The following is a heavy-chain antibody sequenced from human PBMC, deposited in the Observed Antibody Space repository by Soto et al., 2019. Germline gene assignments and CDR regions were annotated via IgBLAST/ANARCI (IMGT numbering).Heavy chain of an antibody. D-gene: IGHD6-13*01. CDR2: IFSNDEK. CDR3: ARTTSSSWLASYYGMDV. Sequence: SGPTLVNPTETLTLTCTVSGFSLSNARMGVSWIRQPPGEALEWLAHIFSNDEKSYSTSLKSRLTISKDTSKSQVVLTMTNMDPVDTATYYCARTTSSSWLASYYGMDVWGQGTTVTVSS. CDR1: GFSLSNARMG. V-gene: IGHV2-26*01. J-gene: IGHJ6*02.